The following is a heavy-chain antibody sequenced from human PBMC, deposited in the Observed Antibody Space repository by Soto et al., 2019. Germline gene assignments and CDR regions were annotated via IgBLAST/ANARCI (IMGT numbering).Heavy chain of an antibody. V-gene: IGHV1-2*02. CDR1: RYTFTDYY. CDR2: INANSGVT. CDR3: ARAGLTTLELATIY. Sequence: GASVKVSFKASRYTFTDYYVHWVRQSPGQGLEWMGWINANSGVTKFPQKFQGRVIMTRDTSISTVYMELSRLTSDDTAVYYCARAGLTTLELATIYWGQGTQVTVSS. D-gene: IGHD5-12*01. J-gene: IGHJ4*02.